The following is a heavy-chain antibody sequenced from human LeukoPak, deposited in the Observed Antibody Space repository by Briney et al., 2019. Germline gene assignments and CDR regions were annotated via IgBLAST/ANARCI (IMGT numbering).Heavy chain of an antibody. Sequence: GGSLRLSCAVSGFTFSDHYIDWVRQAPGKGLEWVGRTSLRANSYTTEYAASVKDRFTFSRDDSKNSVYLQMNSLKTEDTAVYYCARVGNSGGYYYPLDYWGQGTLVTVSS. V-gene: IGHV3-72*01. J-gene: IGHJ4*02. CDR1: GFTFSDHY. D-gene: IGHD3-22*01. CDR3: ARVGNSGGYYYPLDY. CDR2: TSLRANSYTT.